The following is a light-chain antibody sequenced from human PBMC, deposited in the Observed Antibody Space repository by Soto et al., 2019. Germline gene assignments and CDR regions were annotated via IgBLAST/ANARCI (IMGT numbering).Light chain of an antibody. CDR3: SSFTSTSSTLV. CDR2: EVS. CDR1: SSDVGGYNY. Sequence: SALTQPASVSGSPGQSITISCTGTSSDVGGYNYVSWYQQHPGKPPKLMICEVSNRPPGISYRFSGSNSGNTASLTISGLQAEDEADYYCSSFTSTSSTLVFVGGTKLTVL. V-gene: IGLV2-14*01. J-gene: IGLJ2*01.